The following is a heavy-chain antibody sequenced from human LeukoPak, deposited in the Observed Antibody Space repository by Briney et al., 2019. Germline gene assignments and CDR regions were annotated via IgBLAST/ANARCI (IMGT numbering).Heavy chain of an antibody. CDR3: AKDRRYSYGLIDY. J-gene: IGHJ4*02. Sequence: GGSLRLSWAPFGFTFSSYGMHWVRQAPGKGLEGVAFIRYDGSNKYYADSVKGRFTISRDNSKNTLYLQMNSLRAEDTAVYYCAKDRRYSYGLIDYWGQGTLVTVSS. CDR2: IRYDGSNK. D-gene: IGHD5-18*01. CDR1: GFTFSSYG. V-gene: IGHV3-30*02.